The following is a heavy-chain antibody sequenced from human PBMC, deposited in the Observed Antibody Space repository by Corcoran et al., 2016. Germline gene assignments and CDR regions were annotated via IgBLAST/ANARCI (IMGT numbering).Heavy chain of an antibody. D-gene: IGHD6-19*01. CDR3: ARDRRGAVVGPDGYFFDY. J-gene: IGHJ4*02. V-gene: IGHV4-4*07. CDR1: GGSISGSY. CDR2: IYSSGST. Sequence: QVQLQESGPGLVKPSETLSLTCTVSGGSISGSYWSWIRQPAGKGLEWIGRIYSSGSTNYNPALKSRVTMSVDTSKNQFSLQLTSVTAADTALYYCARDRRGAVVGPDGYFFDYWGQGTLVTVSS.